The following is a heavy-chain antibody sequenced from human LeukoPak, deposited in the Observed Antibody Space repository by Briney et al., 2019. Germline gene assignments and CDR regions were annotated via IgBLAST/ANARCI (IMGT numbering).Heavy chain of an antibody. Sequence: GGSLRLSCAASGFTFSSYAMSWVRQAPGKGLEWVSAISGSGGSTYYADSVKGRFTISRDNSKNTLYLQMNSLRAEDTAVYYCASASSHRIAAGSDYWGQGTLVTVSS. CDR1: GFTFSSYA. D-gene: IGHD6-13*01. CDR3: ASASSHRIAAGSDY. CDR2: ISGSGGST. J-gene: IGHJ4*02. V-gene: IGHV3-23*01.